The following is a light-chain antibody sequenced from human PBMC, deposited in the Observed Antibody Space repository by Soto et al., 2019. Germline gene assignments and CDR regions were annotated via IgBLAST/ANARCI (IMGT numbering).Light chain of an antibody. CDR3: CSYTRSGTLI. V-gene: IGLV2-14*01. Sequence: QSVLTQPASLSGSPGQSITISCVGTSRDIGDYNYVSWYQQHPGKVPKVIIYDVSNRPSGVSYRFSGTKSGNTASLTVSGLQAEDEAHYYCCSYTRSGTLIFGTGTKVTVL. CDR1: SRDIGDYNY. J-gene: IGLJ1*01. CDR2: DVS.